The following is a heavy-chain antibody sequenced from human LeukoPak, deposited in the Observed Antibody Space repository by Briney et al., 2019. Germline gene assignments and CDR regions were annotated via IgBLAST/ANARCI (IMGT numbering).Heavy chain of an antibody. CDR1: GFTFSSYG. D-gene: IGHD4-23*01. V-gene: IGHV3-30*18. CDR2: ISYDGSNK. CDR3: AKDLYGGNAY. J-gene: IGHJ4*02. Sequence: GRSLGLSCAASGFTFSSYGMHWVRQAPGKGLEWVAVISYDGSNKYYADSVKGRFTISRDNSKNTLYLQMNSLRAEDTAVYYCAKDLYGGNAYWGQGTLVTVSS.